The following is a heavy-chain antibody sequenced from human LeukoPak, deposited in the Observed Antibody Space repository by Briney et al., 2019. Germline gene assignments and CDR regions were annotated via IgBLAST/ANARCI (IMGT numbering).Heavy chain of an antibody. CDR2: ISGSGGST. CDR3: AKDFYDSSGSRYDY. D-gene: IGHD3-22*01. CDR1: GFTFSSYA. J-gene: IGHJ4*02. Sequence: GGSLRLSCAASGFTFSSYAMNWVRQAPGKGLEWVSTISGSGGSTYYADSVRDRFTISRDNSKNTLYLQMNSLRAEDTAVYYCAKDFYDSSGSRYDYWGQGTLVTVSS. V-gene: IGHV3-23*01.